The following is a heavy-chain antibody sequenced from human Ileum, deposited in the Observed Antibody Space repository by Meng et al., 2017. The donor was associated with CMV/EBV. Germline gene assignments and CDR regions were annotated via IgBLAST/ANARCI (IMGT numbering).Heavy chain of an antibody. Sequence: GGSLRLSCVASGFTVSIGHMNWVRQAPGKGLEWVSVICNDDNTDYADSVTGRFTISGDNAKNSLYLQMNSLRAEDTAVYYCARESDSCYGMDVWGQGTTVTVSS. J-gene: IGHJ6*02. CDR2: ICNDDNT. D-gene: IGHD3/OR15-3a*01. V-gene: IGHV3-53*01. CDR3: ARESDSCYGMDV. CDR1: GFTVSIGH.